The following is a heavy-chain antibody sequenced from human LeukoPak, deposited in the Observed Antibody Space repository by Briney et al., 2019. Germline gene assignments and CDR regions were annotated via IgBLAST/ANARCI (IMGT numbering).Heavy chain of an antibody. Sequence: SGPALVKPTQTLTLTCTFSGFALSTSGMCVSWIRQPPGKALEWLAGIDWDDDKYSSTSLKTRVTISKDTSKNQVVLTMTNMDPVDTATYYCARIPTVTTSGAFDIWGQGTMVTVSS. CDR3: ARIPTVTTSGAFDI. CDR1: GFALSTSGMC. D-gene: IGHD4-17*01. CDR2: IDWDDDK. V-gene: IGHV2-70*11. J-gene: IGHJ3*02.